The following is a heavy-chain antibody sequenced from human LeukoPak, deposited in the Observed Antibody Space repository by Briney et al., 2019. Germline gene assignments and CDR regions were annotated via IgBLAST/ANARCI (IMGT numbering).Heavy chain of an antibody. Sequence: ASVKVSCTASGYTFTGYYMHWVRQAPGQGLEWMGWINPNSGGTNYAQKFQGRVTMTRDTSISTAYMELSRLRSDDTAVYYCARDPIYYDSSPYYFDYWGQGTLVTVSS. CDR3: ARDPIYYDSSPYYFDY. CDR1: GYTFTGYY. J-gene: IGHJ4*02. CDR2: INPNSGGT. V-gene: IGHV1-2*02. D-gene: IGHD3-22*01.